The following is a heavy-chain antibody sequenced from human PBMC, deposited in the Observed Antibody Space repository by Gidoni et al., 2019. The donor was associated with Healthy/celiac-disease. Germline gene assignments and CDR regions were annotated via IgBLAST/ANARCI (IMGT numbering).Heavy chain of an antibody. CDR3: ASARRITMVRGVIITAGAFDI. CDR1: GVTFSSYS. Sequence: EVQLVESGGGLVKPGGSLRLSCAASGVTFSSYSMNWVRQAPGKGLEWVSSISSSSSYIYYADSVKGRFTISRDNAKNSLYLQMNSLRAEDTAVYYCASARRITMVRGVIITAGAFDIWGQGTMVTVSS. V-gene: IGHV3-21*01. J-gene: IGHJ3*02. D-gene: IGHD3-10*01. CDR2: ISSSSSYI.